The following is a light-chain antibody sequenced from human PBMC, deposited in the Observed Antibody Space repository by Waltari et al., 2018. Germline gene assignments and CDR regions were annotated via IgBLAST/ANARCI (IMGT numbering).Light chain of an antibody. V-gene: IGKV1-39*01. Sequence: DIQMTQSPSSLSASVGDRVTITCRASQNIVGYLNWYQQKPGKAPNLLIYAASSLQSGVPSRFSGSGSVKDFTLTISSLQPEDFATYYCQQSYSTLSWTFGQGTRVEV. J-gene: IGKJ1*01. CDR2: AAS. CDR3: QQSYSTLSWT. CDR1: QNIVGY.